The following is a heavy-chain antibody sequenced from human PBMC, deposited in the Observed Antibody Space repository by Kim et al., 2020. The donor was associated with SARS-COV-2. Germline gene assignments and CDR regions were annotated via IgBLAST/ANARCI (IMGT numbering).Heavy chain of an antibody. CDR2: INPNSGGT. Sequence: QAPGQGLEWMGRINPNSGGTNYAQKFQVRVTMTRDTSISTAYMELSRLRSDDTAVYYCARGHYYYDSSAYLSYDYWGQGTLVTVSS. D-gene: IGHD3-22*01. V-gene: IGHV1-2*06. CDR3: ARGHYYYDSSAYLSYDY. J-gene: IGHJ4*02.